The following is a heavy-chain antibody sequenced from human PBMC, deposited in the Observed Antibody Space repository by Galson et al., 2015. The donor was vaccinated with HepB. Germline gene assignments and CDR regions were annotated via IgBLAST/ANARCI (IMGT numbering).Heavy chain of an antibody. CDR1: GFTFSSYA. CDR2: ISSNGGST. V-gene: IGHV3-64*01. J-gene: IGHJ3*02. D-gene: IGHD6-19*01. CDR3: ARSRGRSSGWYLESNLVGAFDI. Sequence: SLRLSCAASGFTFSSYAMHWVRQAPGKGLEYVSAISSNGGSTYYANSVKGRFTISRDNSKNTLYLQMGSLRAEDMAVYYCARSRGRSSGWYLESNLVGAFDIWGQGTMVTVSS.